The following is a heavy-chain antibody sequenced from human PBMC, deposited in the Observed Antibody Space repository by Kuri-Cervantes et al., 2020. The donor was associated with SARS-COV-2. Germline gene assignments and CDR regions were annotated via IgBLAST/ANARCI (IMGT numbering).Heavy chain of an antibody. D-gene: IGHD1-14*01. CDR3: ARGWSEPYYYYGMDV. V-gene: IGHV3-7*03. CDR2: IKQDGSEK. CDR1: GFTFSSYW. Sequence: GGSLRLSCAASGFTFSSYWMSWVHQAPGKGLEWVANIKQDGSEKYYVDSVKGRFTISRDNAKNSLYLQMNSLRAEDTAVYYCARGWSEPYYYYGMDVWGQGTTVTVSS. J-gene: IGHJ6*02.